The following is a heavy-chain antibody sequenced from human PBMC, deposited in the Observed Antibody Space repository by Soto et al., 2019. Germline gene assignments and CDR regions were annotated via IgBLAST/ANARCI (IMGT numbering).Heavy chain of an antibody. J-gene: IGHJ5*02. CDR2: IRQDGSEK. CDR3: ARDGKAYSIGWFDP. D-gene: IGHD4-4*01. V-gene: IGHV3-7*03. CDR1: GFTFSSYW. Sequence: GGSLRLSCAASGFTFSSYWMSWVRQAPGKGLEWVANIRQDGSEKYYVDSVKGRFTISRDNAKNSLYLQMNSLRAEDTAVYYCARDGKAYSIGWFDPWGQGTLVTVSS.